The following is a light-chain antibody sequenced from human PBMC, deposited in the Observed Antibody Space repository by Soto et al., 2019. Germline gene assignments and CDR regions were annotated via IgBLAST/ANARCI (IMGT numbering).Light chain of an antibody. V-gene: IGKV1-5*03. J-gene: IGKJ1*01. CDR3: QQYSTYLWT. CDR1: QSIRTW. Sequence: DIQMTQSPSTLSASVGDRVTMTCRASQSIRTWLAWYQQKPGKAPRLLMYQASSLESGVPSRFSGSGSETDFTLTITSLQPDDTATYSCQQYSTYLWTFGQGTKVDVK. CDR2: QAS.